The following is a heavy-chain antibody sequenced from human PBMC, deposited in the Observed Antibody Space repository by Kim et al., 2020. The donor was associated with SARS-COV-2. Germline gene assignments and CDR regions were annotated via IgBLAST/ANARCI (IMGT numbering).Heavy chain of an antibody. V-gene: IGHV3-48*03. J-gene: IGHJ5*02. Sequence: GGSLGLSCAASGFTFSSYEMNWVRQAPGKGLEWVSYISSSGSTIYYADSVKGRFTISRDNAKNSLYLQMNSLRAEDTAVYYCARVVYSYGSKPRLNKRNWFDPWGQGTLVTVSS. CDR3: ARVVYSYGSKPRLNKRNWFDP. CDR2: ISSSGSTI. D-gene: IGHD5-18*01. CDR1: GFTFSSYE.